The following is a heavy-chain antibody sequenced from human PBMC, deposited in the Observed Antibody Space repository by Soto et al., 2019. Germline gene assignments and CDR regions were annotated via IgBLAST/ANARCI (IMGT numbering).Heavy chain of an antibody. J-gene: IGHJ6*03. Sequence: EVQLVESGGGLVQPGGSLRLSCAASGFTFSSYAMHWVRQAPGKGLEYVSAISSNGGSTYYANSVKGRFTISRDNSKNTLYLQMGSLRDEDMAVYYCARWLTVTTSDYYYSYMDVWGKGTTVTVSS. D-gene: IGHD4-17*01. CDR1: GFTFSSYA. CDR2: ISSNGGST. CDR3: ARWLTVTTSDYYYSYMDV. V-gene: IGHV3-64*01.